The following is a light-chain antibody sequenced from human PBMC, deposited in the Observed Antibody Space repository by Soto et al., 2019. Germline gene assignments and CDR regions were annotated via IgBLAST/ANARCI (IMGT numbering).Light chain of an antibody. V-gene: IGLV2-8*01. J-gene: IGLJ1*01. CDR1: SSDVCGYNY. CDR2: EVN. CDR3: SSYDGXSNV. Sequence: QCVLTQPPSASGSPVQSVAISCTGTSSDVCGYNYFSWYQQHPGKSPKLMIDEVNKRPSGVPDRFSGSKSGNTASLTVSGLQAADEADYYGSSYDGXSNVFGSGTKVXV.